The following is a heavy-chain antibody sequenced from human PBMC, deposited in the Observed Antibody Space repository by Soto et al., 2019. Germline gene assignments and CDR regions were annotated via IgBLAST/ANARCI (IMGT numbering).Heavy chain of an antibody. V-gene: IGHV4-30-4*01. CDR2: IYYSGST. D-gene: IGHD5-18*01. CDR3: ARDRGYSYGYAALGYYYYYGMDV. Sequence: SETLSLTCTVSGGSISSGDYYWSWIRQPPGKGLEWIGYIYYSGSTYYNPSLKSRVTISVDTSKNQFSLKLSSVTAADTAVYYCARDRGYSYGYAALGYYYYYGMDVWGQGTTVTVSS. CDR1: GGSISSGDYY. J-gene: IGHJ6*02.